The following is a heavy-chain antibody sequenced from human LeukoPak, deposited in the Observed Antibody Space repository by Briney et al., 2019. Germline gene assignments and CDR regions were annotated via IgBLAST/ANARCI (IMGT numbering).Heavy chain of an antibody. J-gene: IGHJ4*02. V-gene: IGHV3-48*01. CDR2: IRSSSSTI. CDR1: GFTFSSYS. Sequence: GGSLRLSCAASGFTFSSYSMNWVRQAPGKGLEWVSYIRSSSSTIYYADSVKVRFTISRDNAKNSLYLQMNSLRAEDTAVYYCARDGSGRVPEMSAPDYWGQGTLVTVSS. CDR3: ARDGSGRVPEMSAPDY. D-gene: IGHD3-10*01.